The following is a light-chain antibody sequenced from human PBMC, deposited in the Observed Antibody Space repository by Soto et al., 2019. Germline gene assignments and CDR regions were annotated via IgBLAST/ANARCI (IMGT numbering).Light chain of an antibody. CDR1: SGSIGSNY. CDR3: QSYDSSSVV. CDR2: EDK. Sequence: NFMLTQPHSVSESPGKTVTISCTRSSGSIGSNYVQWYQQRPGSAPTTVIYEDKQRPSGVPDRCSGSTDGSSNSASLTISGLQTEDEADYYCQSYDSSSVVFGGGTKLTVL. V-gene: IGLV6-57*04. J-gene: IGLJ2*01.